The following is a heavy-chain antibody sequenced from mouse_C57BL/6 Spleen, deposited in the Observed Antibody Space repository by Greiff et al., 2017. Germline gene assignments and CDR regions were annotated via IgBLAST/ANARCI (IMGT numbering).Heavy chain of an antibody. CDR2: IWSGGST. CDR3: ARGVWDYDERGYAMDY. D-gene: IGHD2-4*01. V-gene: IGHV2-2*01. J-gene: IGHJ4*01. CDR1: GFSLTSYG. Sequence: QVQLKESGPGLVQPSQSLSITCTVSGFSLTSYGVHWVRQSPGKGLEWLGVIWSGGSTDYNAAFISRLSISKDNSKSQVFFKMNSLQADDTAIYYCARGVWDYDERGYAMDYWGQGTSVTVSS.